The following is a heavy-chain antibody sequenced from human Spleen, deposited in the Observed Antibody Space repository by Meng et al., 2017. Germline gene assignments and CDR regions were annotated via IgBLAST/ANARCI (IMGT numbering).Heavy chain of an antibody. CDR3: THYYYDSGGIKDY. D-gene: IGHD3-22*01. CDR2: ISSSSSYI. CDR1: GFTFSSYA. V-gene: IGHV3-21*03. Sequence: GESLKISCAASGFTFSSYAMHWVRQAPGKGLEWVSSISSSSSYIYYADSVKGRFTISRDNAKNSLYLQMNRLRAEDTAVYYCTHYYYDSGGIKDYWGQGTLVTVSS. J-gene: IGHJ4*02.